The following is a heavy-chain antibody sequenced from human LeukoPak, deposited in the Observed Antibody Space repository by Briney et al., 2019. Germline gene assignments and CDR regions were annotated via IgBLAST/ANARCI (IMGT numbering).Heavy chain of an antibody. V-gene: IGHV5-51*01. CDR3: ARHYSVFFDWSSSYFDY. Sequence: GESLKISCKGSGYSFTSYWIGWVRQMPGKGLEWMGIIYPGDSDTRYSPSFQGQVTISADKSISTAYLQWSSLKASDTAMYYCARHYSVFFDWSSSYFDYWGQGTLVTVSS. CDR1: GYSFTSYW. D-gene: IGHD3-9*01. CDR2: IYPGDSDT. J-gene: IGHJ4*02.